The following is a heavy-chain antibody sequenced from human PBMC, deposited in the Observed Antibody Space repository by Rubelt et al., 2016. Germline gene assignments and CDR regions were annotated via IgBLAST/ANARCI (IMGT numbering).Heavy chain of an antibody. CDR2: ISASGGDT. J-gene: IGHJ4*02. CDR3: GRDNNVGGSDY. Sequence: AQPGGSLRLSCAASGFTFSNHAMTWVRQAPGKGLERVSSISASGGDTYYADSVRGRLTVSRDNSKNTVYLQMNSLRAEDTAVYYCGRDNNVGGSDYWGQGTLVTVSS. D-gene: IGHD2-15*01. V-gene: IGHV3-23*01. CDR1: GFTFSNHA.